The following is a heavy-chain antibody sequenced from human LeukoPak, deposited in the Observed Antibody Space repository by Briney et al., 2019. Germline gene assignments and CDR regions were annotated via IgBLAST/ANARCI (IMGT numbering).Heavy chain of an antibody. CDR1: GFTFSSYG. J-gene: IGHJ4*02. V-gene: IGHV3-30*02. D-gene: IGHD6-13*01. Sequence: SGGSLRLSCAACGFTFSSYGMHWVRQAPGKGLEWVAFIRYDGSNKYYADSVKGRFTISKDNSKNTLYLQMNSLRAEDTAVYYCARTISIVAAGTRGYFDYWGQGTLVTVSS. CDR2: IRYDGSNK. CDR3: ARTISIVAAGTRGYFDY.